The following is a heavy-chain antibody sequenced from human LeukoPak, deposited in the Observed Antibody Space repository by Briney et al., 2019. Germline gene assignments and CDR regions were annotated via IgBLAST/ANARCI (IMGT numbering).Heavy chain of an antibody. V-gene: IGHV4-31*03. CDR3: ARGLRKDYDSSGQRYSDL. D-gene: IGHD3-22*01. J-gene: IGHJ2*01. CDR1: GGSISSGGYY. Sequence: SETLSLTCTVSGGSISSGGYYWSWIRQHPGRGLEWIGYIYYSGSTYYNPSLKSRVTISVDTSKNQFSLKLSSVTAADTAVYYCARGLRKDYDSSGQRYSDLWGRGTLVTVSS. CDR2: IYYSGST.